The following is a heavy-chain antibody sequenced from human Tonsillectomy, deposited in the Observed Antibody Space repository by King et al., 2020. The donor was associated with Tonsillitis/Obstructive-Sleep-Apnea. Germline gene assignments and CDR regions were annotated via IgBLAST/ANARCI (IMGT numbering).Heavy chain of an antibody. Sequence: VQLVESGGGLVQPGRSLRLSCTASGFTFGDYAMSWVRQAPGKGLEWVGFIRSKAYGGTTEYAAAVKGRFTISRDDSKSIAYLQMNSLKTEYTAVYYCTRAPLGKTDYYSSGYSPYYYGMDVWGQGXTVTVSS. CDR1: GFTFGDYA. V-gene: IGHV3-49*04. D-gene: IGHD3-22*01. J-gene: IGHJ6*02. CDR3: TRAPLGKTDYYSSGYSPYYYGMDV. CDR2: IRSKAYGGTT.